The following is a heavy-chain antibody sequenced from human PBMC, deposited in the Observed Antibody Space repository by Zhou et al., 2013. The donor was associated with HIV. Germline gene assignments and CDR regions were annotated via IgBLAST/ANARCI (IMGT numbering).Heavy chain of an antibody. J-gene: IGHJ5*02. V-gene: IGHV4-38-2*01. CDR1: GYSISSGYY. Sequence: QVQLQESGPGLVKPPETLSLTCAVSGYSISSGYYWGWIRQPPGKGPEWIATIYHSGNTYYNPSLKSRVTISVDTSKNQFSLRLSSVTAADAAVYYCARAPSVVVDATWGNWFDPWGQGNPGHRLL. D-gene: IGHD2-8*02. CDR2: IYHSGNT. CDR3: ARAPSVVVDATWGNWFDP.